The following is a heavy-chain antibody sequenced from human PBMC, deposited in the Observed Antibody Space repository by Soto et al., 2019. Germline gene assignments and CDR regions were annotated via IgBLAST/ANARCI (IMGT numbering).Heavy chain of an antibody. J-gene: IGHJ6*02. Sequence: VQLVQSGAEVKKPGSSVKVSCKASGGTFSSYAISWVRQAPGQGLEWMGGIIPIFGTANYAQKFQGRVTITADKSTSTAYMELSSLRSEDTAVYYCARGRITMVRGVTVNYYGMDVWGQGTTVTVSS. D-gene: IGHD3-10*01. CDR2: IIPIFGTA. V-gene: IGHV1-69*06. CDR3: ARGRITMVRGVTVNYYGMDV. CDR1: GGTFSSYA.